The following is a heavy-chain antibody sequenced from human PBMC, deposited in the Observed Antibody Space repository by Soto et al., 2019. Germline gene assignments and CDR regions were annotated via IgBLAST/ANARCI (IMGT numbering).Heavy chain of an antibody. V-gene: IGHV4-4*02. J-gene: IGHJ4*02. CDR1: GGSIRSSNW. CDR3: ARVGYDGEHTVEFDY. D-gene: IGHD5-12*01. Sequence: QVQLQESGPGLVKPSGTLSLTCAVSGGSIRSSNWWGWVRQPPGEGLGWIGEIYHSGSTNYNPSLKSRVTISVDKSKNQFSLKLSSVTAADTAVYYCARVGYDGEHTVEFDYWGQGTLVTVSS. CDR2: IYHSGST.